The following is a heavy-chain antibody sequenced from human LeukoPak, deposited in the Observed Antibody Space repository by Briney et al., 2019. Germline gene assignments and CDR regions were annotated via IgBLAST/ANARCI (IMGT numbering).Heavy chain of an antibody. J-gene: IGHJ4*02. V-gene: IGHV1-2*02. CDR2: INPNSGGT. CDR1: GYTFTGYY. D-gene: IGHD6-6*01. CDR3: AREARVSYSSSSY. Sequence: ASVKVSCKASGYTFTGYYMHWVRQAPGQGLEWMGWINPNSGGTNYAQKFQGRVTITADKSTSTAYMELSSLRSEDTAVYYCAREARVSYSSSSYWGQGTLVTVSS.